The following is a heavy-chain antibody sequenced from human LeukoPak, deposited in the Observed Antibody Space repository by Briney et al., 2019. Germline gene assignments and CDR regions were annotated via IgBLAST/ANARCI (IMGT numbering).Heavy chain of an antibody. CDR2: IWYDGSNK. CDR3: ARDEWRTGAGATLFDY. Sequence: PGGSLRLSCAASGFTFSSYGMHWVRQAPGKGLEWVAVIWYDGSNKYYADSVKGRFTISRDNSKNTLYLQMNSLRAEDTAVYYCARDEWRTGAGATLFDYWGQGTLVTVSS. V-gene: IGHV3-33*01. CDR1: GFTFSSYG. D-gene: IGHD1-26*01. J-gene: IGHJ4*02.